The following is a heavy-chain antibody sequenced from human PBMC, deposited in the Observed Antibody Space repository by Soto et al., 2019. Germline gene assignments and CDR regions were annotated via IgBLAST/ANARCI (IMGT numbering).Heavy chain of an antibody. J-gene: IGHJ3*02. Sequence: HPGGSLRLSCAASGFTFSSYWMSWVRQAPGKGLEWVANIKQDGSEKYYVDSVKGRFTISRDNAKNSLYLQMNSLRAEDTAVYYCASTFTPTTVTGSGAFDIWGQGTMVTVSS. D-gene: IGHD4-17*01. CDR3: ASTFTPTTVTGSGAFDI. V-gene: IGHV3-7*01. CDR1: GFTFSSYW. CDR2: IKQDGSEK.